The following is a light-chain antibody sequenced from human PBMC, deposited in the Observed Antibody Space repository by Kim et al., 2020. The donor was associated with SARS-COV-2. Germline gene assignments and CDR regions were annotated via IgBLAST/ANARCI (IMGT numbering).Light chain of an antibody. CDR1: QSINSW. Sequence: ASVGDKVTITCRASQSINSWLAWYQQQPGTAPKLLIYDASSLQSGVPPRFSGRGSGTEFTLTISSLQPDDFATYYCHQYQSYPYTFGQGTKLEI. CDR2: DAS. J-gene: IGKJ2*01. CDR3: HQYQSYPYT. V-gene: IGKV1-5*01.